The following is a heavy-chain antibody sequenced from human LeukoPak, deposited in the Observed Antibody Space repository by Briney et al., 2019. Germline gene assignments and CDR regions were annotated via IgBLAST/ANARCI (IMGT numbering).Heavy chain of an antibody. D-gene: IGHD4-11*01. J-gene: IGHJ5*02. V-gene: IGHV3-20*04. CDR1: GFTFDDYG. CDR3: ANNDYNNPEA. Sequence: GGSLRLSCAASGFTFDDYGMSWVRQAPGKGLEWVSGINWNGGSTGYADSVKGRFTISRDDPKNTLHLQMNSLRAEDTAVYYCANNDYNNPEAWGQGTLVTVSS. CDR2: INWNGGST.